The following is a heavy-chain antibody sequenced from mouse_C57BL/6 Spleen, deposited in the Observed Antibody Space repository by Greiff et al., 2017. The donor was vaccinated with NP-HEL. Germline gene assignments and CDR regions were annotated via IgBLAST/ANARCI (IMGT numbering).Heavy chain of an antibody. V-gene: IGHV5-4*03. CDR1: GFTFSSYA. D-gene: IGHD2-4*01. Sequence: DVKLVESGGGLVKPGGSLKLSCAASGFTFSSYAMSWVRQTPEKRLEWVATISDGGSYTYYPDNVKGRFTISRDNAKNNLYLQMSHLKSEDTAMYYWARYDYDEGSYAMDYWGQGTSVTVSS. CDR3: ARYDYDEGSYAMDY. J-gene: IGHJ4*01. CDR2: ISDGGSYT.